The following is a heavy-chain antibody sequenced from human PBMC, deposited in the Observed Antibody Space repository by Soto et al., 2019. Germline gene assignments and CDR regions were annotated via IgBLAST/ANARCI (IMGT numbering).Heavy chain of an antibody. V-gene: IGHV3-74*01. CDR1: GFTFSNYW. CDR2: ITPDGSYT. CDR3: ARDLIIMDTPGDDFDY. J-gene: IGHJ4*02. D-gene: IGHD3-10*01. Sequence: EVQLVESGGGLVQPGGSLRLSCATSGFTFSNYWMHWVRQAPGKGLMWVERITPDGSYTSYADSVKGRFTISRDNAKNTLYLQMNGLRAEDTAIYYCARDLIIMDTPGDDFDYWGQGTLVAVSS.